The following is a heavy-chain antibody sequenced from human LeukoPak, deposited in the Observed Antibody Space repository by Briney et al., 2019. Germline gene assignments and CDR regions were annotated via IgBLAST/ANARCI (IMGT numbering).Heavy chain of an antibody. CDR2: ISAYNGNT. V-gene: IGHV1-18*01. J-gene: IGHJ4*02. Sequence: ASVKVSCKASGYTFTSYGIGWVGQAPGQGLEWMGWISAYNGNTNYAQKLRGRVTMTTDTSTSTAYMELRSLRSDDTAVYYCARDDCSGGSCFPDYWGQGTLVTVSS. CDR3: ARDDCSGGSCFPDY. CDR1: GYTFTSYG. D-gene: IGHD2-15*01.